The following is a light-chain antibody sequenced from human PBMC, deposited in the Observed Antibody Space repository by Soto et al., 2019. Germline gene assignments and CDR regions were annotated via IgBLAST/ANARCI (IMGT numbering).Light chain of an antibody. CDR2: GAS. CDR3: QRYGTSLPLT. CDR1: QSVSSNY. V-gene: IGKV3-20*01. Sequence: EIVLTQSPGTLSLSPGDRATLSCRASQSVSSNYLAWYQQKPGQAPRLLIYGASSRATGIPDRFSGSGSGTDFTLTTSSLEPEDFAVYYCQRYGTSLPLTFGGGTKVEIK. J-gene: IGKJ4*01.